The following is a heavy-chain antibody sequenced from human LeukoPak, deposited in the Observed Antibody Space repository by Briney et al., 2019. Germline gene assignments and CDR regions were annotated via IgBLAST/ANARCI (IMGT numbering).Heavy chain of an antibody. CDR1: GYTFTSYA. CDR3: ARVVSSSWDFDY. D-gene: IGHD6-13*01. V-gene: IGHV3-30-3*01. J-gene: IGHJ4*02. CDR2: ISYDGSNK. Sequence: SCKASGYTFTSYAMHWVRQAPGKGLEWVAVISYDGSNKYYADSVKGRFTISRDNSKNTLYLQMNSLRAEDTAVYYCARVVSSSWDFDYWGQGTLVTVSS.